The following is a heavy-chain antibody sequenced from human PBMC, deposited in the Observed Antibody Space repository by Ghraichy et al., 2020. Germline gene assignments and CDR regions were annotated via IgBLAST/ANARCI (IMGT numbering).Heavy chain of an antibody. J-gene: IGHJ4*02. CDR3: ARGSPAFDF. Sequence: SETLSLTCTVSGGSIRGYYWSWIRQPPGKGLEWIGYIYHSGSTNYNPSLKSRAAISVDTSKNQFSLRLSSVTAADTTVYYCARGSPAFDFWGQGTLVTVSS. V-gene: IGHV4-59*01. CDR1: GGSIRGYY. D-gene: IGHD2-15*01. CDR2: IYHSGST.